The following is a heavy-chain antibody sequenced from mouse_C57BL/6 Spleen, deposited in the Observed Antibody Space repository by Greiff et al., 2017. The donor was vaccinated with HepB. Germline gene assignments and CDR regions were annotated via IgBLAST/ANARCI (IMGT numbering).Heavy chain of an antibody. CDR2: IHPNSGST. Sequence: QVQLQQPGAELVKPGASVKLSCKASGYTFTSYWMHWVKQRPGQGLEWIGMIHPNSGSTNYNEKFKRKATLTVDKSSSTAYMHLSSLTSEDSAVYYCARSCYSNCDYWGQGTTLTVSS. J-gene: IGHJ2*01. V-gene: IGHV1-64*01. CDR1: GYTFTSYW. D-gene: IGHD2-5*01. CDR3: ARSCYSNCDY.